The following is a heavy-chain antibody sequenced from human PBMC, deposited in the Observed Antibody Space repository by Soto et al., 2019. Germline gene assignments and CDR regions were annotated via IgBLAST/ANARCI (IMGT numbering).Heavy chain of an antibody. V-gene: IGHV1-18*04. CDR3: VTPNNETEKGRTVGGQDGLDV. Sequence: SVKVSCKASRYSFNNYCILWVLQAPAQRLECMGWISSYNGNTNYAQKLQGRITITTDTSTSRANMELKSLRSQDTPMYYCVTPNNETEKGRTVGGQDGLDVWGQGTPVTVSS. CDR1: RYSFNNYC. J-gene: IGHJ6*02. D-gene: IGHD3-10*01. CDR2: ISSYNGNT.